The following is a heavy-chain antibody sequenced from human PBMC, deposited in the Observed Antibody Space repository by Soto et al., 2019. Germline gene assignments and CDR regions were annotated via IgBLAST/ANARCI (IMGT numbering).Heavy chain of an antibody. J-gene: IGHJ4*02. Sequence: GGSLRLSWAASGFTFSSYAMSWVRQAPGKGLEWVSAMSGRGGSTDYEDSVKGRFTISRDNSKNTLYLQMNSLRAEDTAVYYCEKDRHQNYYDSSGYLDYWGQGTPGTGSS. CDR3: EKDRHQNYYDSSGYLDY. V-gene: IGHV3-23*01. D-gene: IGHD3-22*01. CDR2: MSGRGGST. CDR1: GFTFSSYA.